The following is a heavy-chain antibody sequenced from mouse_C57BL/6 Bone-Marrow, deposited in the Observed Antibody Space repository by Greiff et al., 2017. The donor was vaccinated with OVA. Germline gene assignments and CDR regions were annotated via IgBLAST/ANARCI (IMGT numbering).Heavy chain of an antibody. CDR3: ARTTGTWFAY. CDR1: GYAFTNYL. CDR2: INPGSGGT. V-gene: IGHV1-54*01. J-gene: IGHJ3*01. D-gene: IGHD4-1*01. Sequence: QVHVKQSGAELVRPGTSVKVSCKASGYAFTNYLIEWVKQRPGQGLEWIGVINPGSGGTNSNEKFKGKATLTADKSSSTAYMQLSSLTSEDSAVYFCARTTGTWFAYWGQGTLVTVSA.